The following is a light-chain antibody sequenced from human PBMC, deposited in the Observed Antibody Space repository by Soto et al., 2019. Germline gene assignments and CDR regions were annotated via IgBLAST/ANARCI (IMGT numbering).Light chain of an antibody. CDR2: DAS. CDR1: QSISSC. J-gene: IGKJ1*01. Sequence: DIQMTQSPSTLSASVGDRVTITCRASQSISSCLTWYQQKPGKAPKLLIYDASNLESGVPSRFSGSGSGTEFTLTISSLQPEDFATYYCQQYNSYPRTFGQGTKVEIK. V-gene: IGKV1-5*01. CDR3: QQYNSYPRT.